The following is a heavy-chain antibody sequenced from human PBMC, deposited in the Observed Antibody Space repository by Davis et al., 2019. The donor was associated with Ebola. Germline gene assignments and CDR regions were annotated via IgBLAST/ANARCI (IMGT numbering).Heavy chain of an antibody. Sequence: GESLKISCAASGFSFSDYYMSWIRQAPGKGLEWVSYISISSGFTNYADSVKGRFTISRDNAKNSLYLQMNSLRAEDTAVYYCARGPRKMATTNFDYWGQGTLVTASS. CDR3: ARGPRKMATTNFDY. J-gene: IGHJ4*02. V-gene: IGHV3-11*06. CDR1: GFSFSDYY. CDR2: ISISSGFT. D-gene: IGHD5-24*01.